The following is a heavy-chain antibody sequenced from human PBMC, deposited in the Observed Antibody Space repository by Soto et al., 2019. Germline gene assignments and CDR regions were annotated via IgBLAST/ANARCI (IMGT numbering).Heavy chain of an antibody. CDR3: AHVYGGYDNFDY. CDR2: IYWDDDK. D-gene: IGHD5-12*01. V-gene: IGHV2-5*02. Sequence: QITLKESGPTLVKPTQTLTLTCTFSGFSLSTSGVGVGWIRQPPGKALEWLALIYWDDDKRYSPSLKSRLTITKDTSKNQVVLTLTNMDPVDTATYYCAHVYGGYDNFDYCGQGNLVTVSS. CDR1: GFSLSTSGVG. J-gene: IGHJ4*02.